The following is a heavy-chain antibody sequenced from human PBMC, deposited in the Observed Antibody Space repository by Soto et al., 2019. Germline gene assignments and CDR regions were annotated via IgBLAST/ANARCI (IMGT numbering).Heavy chain of an antibody. J-gene: IGHJ6*02. CDR1: GGSFSGYY. CDR3: ERGVRYFDWLLYYYYGMDV. Sequence: PSETLSLTCAVYGGSFSGYYWSWIRQPPGKGLEWIGEINHSGSTNYNPSLKSRVTISVDTSKNQFSLKLSSVTAADTAVYYCERGVRYFDWLLYYYYGMDVWGQGTTVTVSS. CDR2: INHSGST. D-gene: IGHD3-9*01. V-gene: IGHV4-34*01.